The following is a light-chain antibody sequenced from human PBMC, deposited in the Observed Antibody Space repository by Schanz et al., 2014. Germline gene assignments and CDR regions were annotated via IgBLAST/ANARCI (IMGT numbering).Light chain of an antibody. J-gene: IGLJ3*02. V-gene: IGLV1-51*01. Sequence: QSVLTQPPSVSAAPGQKVTISCSGSSSEIGDNYVSWYQHLPGTAPKVLIYDNHYRPSGIPDRFSGSKSGTSATLDITGLQTGDEADYYCGTWDSGLSAGRVFGGGTKLTVL. CDR2: DNH. CDR3: GTWDSGLSAGRV. CDR1: SSEIGDNY.